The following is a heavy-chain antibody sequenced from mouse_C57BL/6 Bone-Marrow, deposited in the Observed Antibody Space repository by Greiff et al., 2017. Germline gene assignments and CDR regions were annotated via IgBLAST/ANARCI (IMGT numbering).Heavy chain of an antibody. CDR1: GFTFSDYY. V-gene: IGHV5-12*01. D-gene: IGHD2-3*01. CDR3: ASSPMMKDAMDY. J-gene: IGHJ4*01. Sequence: DVKLVESGGGLVKPGGSLKLSCAASGFTFSDYYMYWVRQTPEKRLEWVAYISNGGGSTYYPDTVKGRFTISRDNAKNTLYLQMSRLKSEDTAMYYCASSPMMKDAMDYWGQGTSVTVSS. CDR2: ISNGGGST.